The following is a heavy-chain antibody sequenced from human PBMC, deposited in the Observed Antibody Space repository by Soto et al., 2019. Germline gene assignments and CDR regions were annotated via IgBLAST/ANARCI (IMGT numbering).Heavy chain of an antibody. D-gene: IGHD3-3*01. V-gene: IGHV3-33*01. CDR1: GFTLSTYG. CDR3: ARASGPGSGYYSLLLYYYAVDV. CDR2: IWNDGTNK. Sequence: QVQLVESGGGVVQPGRSLRLSCTASGFTLSTYGMHWVRQAPGKGLEWVAVIWNDGTNKYHADSVKGRFTVSRDNSKNTLYLQMDSLRVEDTAVYYCARASGPGSGYYSLLLYYYAVDVWGQGTTVTVSS. J-gene: IGHJ6*02.